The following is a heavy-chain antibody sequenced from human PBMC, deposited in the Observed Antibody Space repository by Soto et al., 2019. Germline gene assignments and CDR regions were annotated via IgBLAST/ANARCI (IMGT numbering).Heavy chain of an antibody. CDR1: GFTFSSYA. Sequence: GGSLRLSCAASGFTFSSYAMSWVRQAPGKGLEWVSAISGSGGSTYYADSVKGRFTISRDNSKNTLYLQMNSLRAEDTAVYYCAKRTTMIVVVITVGYYFDYWGQGTLVTVSS. D-gene: IGHD3-22*01. V-gene: IGHV3-23*01. J-gene: IGHJ4*02. CDR3: AKRTTMIVVVITVGYYFDY. CDR2: ISGSGGST.